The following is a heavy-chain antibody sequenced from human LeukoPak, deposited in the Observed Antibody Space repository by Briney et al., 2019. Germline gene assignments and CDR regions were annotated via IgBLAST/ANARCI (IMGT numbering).Heavy chain of an antibody. CDR1: GYPFTTYE. CDR2: VHPDTGYA. Sequence: ASVKVSCKTSGYPFTTYEINWVRRAAGQGLEWMGWVHPDTGYADYAQKFQGRVTMTSDTSISTAYMELSSLRSDDTAVYFCARGPRNDPWGQGTLVPVSS. CDR3: ARGPRNDP. J-gene: IGHJ5*02. D-gene: IGHD1-14*01. V-gene: IGHV1-8*01.